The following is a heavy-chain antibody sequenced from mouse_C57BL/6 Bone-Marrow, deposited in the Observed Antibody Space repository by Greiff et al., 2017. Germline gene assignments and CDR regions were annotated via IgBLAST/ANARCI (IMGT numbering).Heavy chain of an antibody. CDR3: VRSTGYVDYFDY. Sequence: QQSCKASGYTFTSYWMQWEKQRPGQVLEWIGEIDPSDSHTNYNQKIKGKATLTVDTSSSPAYMQLSRLTSEDSAVYYCVRSTGYVDYFDYWGQGTTLTVSS. CDR1: GYTFTSYW. V-gene: IGHV1-50*01. D-gene: IGHD3-2*02. CDR2: IDPSDSHT. J-gene: IGHJ2*01.